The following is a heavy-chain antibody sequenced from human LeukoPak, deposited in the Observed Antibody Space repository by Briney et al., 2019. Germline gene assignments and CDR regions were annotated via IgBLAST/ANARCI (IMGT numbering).Heavy chain of an antibody. CDR2: IHYSGSS. V-gene: IGHV4-59*01. CDR3: ARGERLGPDF. D-gene: IGHD1-1*01. Sequence: SETLSLTCTVSGDSIIGYYWSWLRQPPGKGLEWIGYIHYSGSSNYNPSLQSRVTISVDTSRGHFSLKLSSATAADAAVYYGARGERLGPDFWGQGTLVTVSS. CDR1: GDSIIGYY. J-gene: IGHJ4*02.